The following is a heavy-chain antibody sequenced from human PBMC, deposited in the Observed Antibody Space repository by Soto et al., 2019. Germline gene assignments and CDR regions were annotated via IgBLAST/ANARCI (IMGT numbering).Heavy chain of an antibody. CDR3: AKSFTQSNVWRAYRHKTHFDY. Sequence: EVRLLESGGGLVQPGGSLRLSCEGSGFTFTNYGMDWVRQAPGKGLEWISVISGAGDTTYYEDSVKGRFIISRDNSKNTLYLQMNSLRAEDTALYYCAKSFTQSNVWRAYRHKTHFDYWGQGALVTVTS. CDR1: GFTFTNYG. V-gene: IGHV3-23*01. D-gene: IGHD3-16*02. J-gene: IGHJ4*02. CDR2: ISGAGDTT.